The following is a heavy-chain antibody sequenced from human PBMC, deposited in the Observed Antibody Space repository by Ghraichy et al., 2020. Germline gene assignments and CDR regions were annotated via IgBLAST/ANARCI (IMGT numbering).Heavy chain of an antibody. CDR3: ARVRLVVDTAMVGWFDP. V-gene: IGHV4-30-2*01. Sequence: TLSLTCAVSGGSISSGGYSWSWIRQPPGKGLEWIGYIYHSGSTYYNPSLKSRVTISVDRSKNQFSLKLSSVTAADTAVYYCARVRLVVDTAMVGWFDPWGQGTLVTVSS. CDR1: GGSISSGGYS. CDR2: IYHSGST. D-gene: IGHD5-18*01. J-gene: IGHJ5*02.